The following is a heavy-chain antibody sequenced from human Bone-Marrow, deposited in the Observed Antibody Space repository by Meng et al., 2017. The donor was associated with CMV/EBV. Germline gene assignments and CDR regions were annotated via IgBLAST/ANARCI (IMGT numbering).Heavy chain of an antibody. CDR2: ISSSSYI. J-gene: IGHJ5*02. D-gene: IGHD2-2*01. Sequence: GESLKISCAASGFTFSSYSMNWVRQAPGKGLEWVSSISSSSYIYYADSVKGRFTISRDNAKNSLYLQMNSLRAEDTAVYYCAREGVVPAAIPEFWFDPWGQGTLVTVSS. CDR1: GFTFSSYS. V-gene: IGHV3-21*01. CDR3: AREGVVPAAIPEFWFDP.